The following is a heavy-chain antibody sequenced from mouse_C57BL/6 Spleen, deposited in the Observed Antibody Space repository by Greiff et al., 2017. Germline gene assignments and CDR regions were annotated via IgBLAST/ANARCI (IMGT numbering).Heavy chain of an antibody. CDR3: AFITTVVAPYYAMDD. CDR1: GYTFTSYW. CDR2: IYPGSGST. V-gene: IGHV1-55*01. Sequence: QVQLQQPGAELVKPGASVKMSCKASGYTFTSYWITWVKQRPGQGLEWIGDIYPGSGSTNYNEKFKSKATLTVDTSSSTAYMQLSSLTSEDSAVYYCAFITTVVAPYYAMDDWGQGTSVTVSS. J-gene: IGHJ4*01. D-gene: IGHD1-1*01.